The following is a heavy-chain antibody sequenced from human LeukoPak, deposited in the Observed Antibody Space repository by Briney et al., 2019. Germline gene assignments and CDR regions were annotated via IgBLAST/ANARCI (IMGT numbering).Heavy chain of an antibody. J-gene: IGHJ4*02. CDR2: IYYSGST. CDR1: GGSISSYY. D-gene: IGHD6-19*01. Sequence: SETLSLTCTVSGGSISSYYWSWIRQPPGKGLEWIGYIYYSGSTNYNPSLKSRVTISVDTSKNQFSLKLSSVTAADTAVYYCARGGYSSGWQFDYWGQGTLVTVPS. CDR3: ARGGYSSGWQFDY. V-gene: IGHV4-59*01.